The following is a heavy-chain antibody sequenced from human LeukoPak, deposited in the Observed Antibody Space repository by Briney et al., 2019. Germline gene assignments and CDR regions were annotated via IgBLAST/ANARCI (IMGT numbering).Heavy chain of an antibody. CDR2: ISGSGGST. V-gene: IGHV3-23*01. Sequence: GGSMRLSCAASGFTFSSYAMSWVRQAPGKGLEWVSAISGSGGSTYYADSVKGRFTISRDNSKNTLYLQMNSLRAEDTAVYYCAKDHTVTNIIDYWGQGTLVTVSS. D-gene: IGHD4-17*01. CDR1: GFTFSSYA. CDR3: AKDHTVTNIIDY. J-gene: IGHJ4*02.